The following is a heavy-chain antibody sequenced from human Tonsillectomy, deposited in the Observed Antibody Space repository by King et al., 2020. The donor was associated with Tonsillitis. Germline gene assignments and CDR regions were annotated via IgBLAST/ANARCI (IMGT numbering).Heavy chain of an antibody. V-gene: IGHV3-21*01. CDR3: ARVPNVAVAGTYYYYGMDV. CDR2: ISRSSSYI. CDR1: GFTFSNYS. J-gene: IGHJ6*02. Sequence: VQLVESGGGLVKPGGSLRVSCAASGFTFSNYSMNWVRQAPGKGLEWVSYISRSSSYISYADSVKGRFTISRDNAKNSLYLQMNSLRAEDTAVYYCARVPNVAVAGTYYYYGMDVWGQGTTVTVSS. D-gene: IGHD6-19*01.